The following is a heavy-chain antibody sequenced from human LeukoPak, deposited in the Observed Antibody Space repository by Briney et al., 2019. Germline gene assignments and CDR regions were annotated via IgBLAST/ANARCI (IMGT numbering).Heavy chain of an antibody. D-gene: IGHD1-26*01. J-gene: IGHJ4*02. V-gene: IGHV3-23*01. CDR2: ISGSGGST. CDR1: GFTFSSYA. Sequence: GGSLRLSCAASGFTFSSYAMSWVRQAPGKGLEWVSAISGSGGSTYYADSVKGRFTISRDNAKNSLYLQMNSLRAEDTALYYCAKDMYSGSHCFDYWGQGTLVTVSS. CDR3: AKDMYSGSHCFDY.